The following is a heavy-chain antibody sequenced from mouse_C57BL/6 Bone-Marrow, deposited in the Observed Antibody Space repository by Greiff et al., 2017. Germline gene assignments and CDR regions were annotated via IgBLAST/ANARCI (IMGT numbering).Heavy chain of an antibody. D-gene: IGHD6-2*01. Sequence: QVQLQQPGAELVKPGASVKLSCKASGYTFTSYWMHWVKQRPGQGLEWIGMIHPNSGSTNYNEKFKSKATLTVDKSSSTAYMQLSSLTSEDSAVYYCASEDFSPFAYWGQGTLVTVSA. V-gene: IGHV1-64*01. CDR3: ASEDFSPFAY. CDR2: IHPNSGST. J-gene: IGHJ3*01. CDR1: GYTFTSYW.